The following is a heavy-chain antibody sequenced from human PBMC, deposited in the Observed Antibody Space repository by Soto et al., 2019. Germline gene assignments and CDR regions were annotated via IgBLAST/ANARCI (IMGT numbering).Heavy chain of an antibody. V-gene: IGHV3-21*01. CDR3: ARDAHGRYYFDN. CDR2: ISSRSSDK. J-gene: IGHJ4*02. CDR1: GFTFSSYS. Sequence: PGGSLRLSCAASGFTFSSYSMNWVRQAPGKGLEWVSSISSRSSDKYYADSVKGRFTISRDNAKNSLYLQMNSLRAEDTAVYSCARDAHGRYYFDNWGQGALVTVSS.